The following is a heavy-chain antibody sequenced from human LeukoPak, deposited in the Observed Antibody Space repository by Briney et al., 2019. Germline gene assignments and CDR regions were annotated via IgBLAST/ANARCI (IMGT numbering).Heavy chain of an antibody. CDR3: ARAGVGVAHDAFDI. Sequence: ASVKVSCKASGYTFTGYYMHWVRQAPGQGLEWMGWINPNSGGTNYAQKFQGRVTMTRDTSISTAYMELSRLRSDDTAVYYCARAGVGVAHDAFDIWGQGTMVTVSS. CDR2: INPNSGGT. J-gene: IGHJ3*02. CDR1: GYTFTGYY. V-gene: IGHV1-2*02. D-gene: IGHD3-10*01.